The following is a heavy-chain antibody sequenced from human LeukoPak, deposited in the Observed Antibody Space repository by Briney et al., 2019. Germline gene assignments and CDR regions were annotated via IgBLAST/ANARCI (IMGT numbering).Heavy chain of an antibody. J-gene: IGHJ6*03. CDR3: ARVSNDFWSGYHMDV. D-gene: IGHD3-3*01. CDR2: IYYSGST. V-gene: IGHV4-59*08. CDR1: GGSISSYY. Sequence: SETLSLTCTVSGGSISSYYWSWIRQPPGKGLEWIGYIYYSGSTNYNPSLKSRVTISVDTSKNQFSLKLSSVTAADTAAYYCARVSNDFWSGYHMDVWGKGTTVTVSS.